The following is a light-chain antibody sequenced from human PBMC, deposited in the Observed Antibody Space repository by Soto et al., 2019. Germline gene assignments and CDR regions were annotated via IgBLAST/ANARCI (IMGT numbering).Light chain of an antibody. CDR1: QSIGST. J-gene: IGKJ3*01. V-gene: IGKV3-11*01. CDR3: QQRSKWPVT. CDR2: DAS. Sequence: EIVLTQSPDTLSLSPGERAIFSCRTSQSIGSTLAWYQHKPGQAPRLLIYDASKRATGIPARFSGSGSGTDFTFTISSLEPEDLADYFGQQRSKWPVTFGPGTTVDIK.